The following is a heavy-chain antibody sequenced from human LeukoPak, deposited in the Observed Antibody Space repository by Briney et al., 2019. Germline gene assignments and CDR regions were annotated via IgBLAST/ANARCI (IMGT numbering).Heavy chain of an antibody. V-gene: IGHV4-59*08. CDR2: IHYSGST. Sequence: PSETLSLTCSVSGGSISSYYWSWFRQPPGKGLEWIAYIHYSGSTMYNHSLYCRVTISMDTSKTQFSLTLTSVSAADTAVYYCARQPNSGFDHWGQGTLVTVSS. J-gene: IGHJ4*02. CDR3: ARQPNSGFDH. CDR1: GGSISSYY. D-gene: IGHD6-19*01.